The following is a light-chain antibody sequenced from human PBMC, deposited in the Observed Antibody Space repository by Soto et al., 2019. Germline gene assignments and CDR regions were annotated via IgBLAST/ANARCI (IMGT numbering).Light chain of an antibody. Sequence: DIQMTQSPSSLSASVGDRVTITCQASQDISNYVSWYQQKPGKAPKLLIYDASNLETGVPSTFSVTEPLSDFTSTNTSLQPEDSAKYYCQQYDNLPFTFGPGTKVDIK. CDR2: DAS. V-gene: IGKV1-33*01. J-gene: IGKJ3*01. CDR3: QQYDNLPFT. CDR1: QDISNY.